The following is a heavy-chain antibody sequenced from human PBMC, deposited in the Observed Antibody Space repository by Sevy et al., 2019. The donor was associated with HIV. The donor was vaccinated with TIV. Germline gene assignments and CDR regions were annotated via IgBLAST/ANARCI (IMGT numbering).Heavy chain of an antibody. V-gene: IGHV3-23*01. CDR3: ARDPMRDGYNLDAFDI. J-gene: IGHJ3*02. CDR1: GFTFNNYA. D-gene: IGHD5-12*01. CDR2: ISGGGGGT. Sequence: GGSLRLSCAASGFTFNNYAMSWVRQAPGKGLEGKGLEWVSTISGGGGGTYYADSVRGRFTISRDNSKNTLYLQMNSLRDEDTAVYYCARDPMRDGYNLDAFDIWGQGTMVTVSS.